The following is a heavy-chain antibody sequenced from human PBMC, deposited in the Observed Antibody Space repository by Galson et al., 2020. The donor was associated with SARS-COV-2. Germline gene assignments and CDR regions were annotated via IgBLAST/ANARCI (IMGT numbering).Heavy chain of an antibody. Sequence: ASVKVSCKVSGYSLTELSMYWVRQAPGKGLEWMGEFDPEDGETIYAQKFKGRVIMTEDTSTDTAYMELSSLRSEDTAMYYCATSSIFGIVIYALVYWGQGTLVTVSS. CDR3: ATSSIFGIVIYALVY. CDR1: GYSLTELS. V-gene: IGHV1-24*01. J-gene: IGHJ4*02. D-gene: IGHD3-3*01. CDR2: FDPEDGET.